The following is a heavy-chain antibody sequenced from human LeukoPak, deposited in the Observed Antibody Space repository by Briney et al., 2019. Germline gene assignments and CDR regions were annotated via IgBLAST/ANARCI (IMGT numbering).Heavy chain of an antibody. D-gene: IGHD3-16*01. V-gene: IGHV3-7*01. CDR3: ARDGGIIRFGGQDV. Sequence: GGSLRLSCAASGFTFSDYWLSWVRQAPGKGLEWVANMNRDGSEKNYVDSMKGRITISRDNAKNSLYLQMNSLRVEDTAVYYCARDGGIIRFGGQDVWGQGTTVTVSS. J-gene: IGHJ6*02. CDR1: GFTFSDYW. CDR2: MNRDGSEK.